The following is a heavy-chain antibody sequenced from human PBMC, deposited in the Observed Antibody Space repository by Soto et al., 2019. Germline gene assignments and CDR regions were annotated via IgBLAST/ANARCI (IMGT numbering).Heavy chain of an antibody. CDR1: GGSLSSGDYY. D-gene: IGHD3-10*01. V-gene: IGHV4-39*01. J-gene: IGHJ4*02. Sequence: SETLSLTCTVSGGSLSSGDYYWSWIRQPPGKGLEWIGYIYYSGSTYYNPSLKSRVTISVDTSKNQFSLKLSSVTAADTAVYYCARHLYYYGSGSYYKGPLDYWGQGTLVTVSS. CDR2: IYYSGST. CDR3: ARHLYYYGSGSYYKGPLDY.